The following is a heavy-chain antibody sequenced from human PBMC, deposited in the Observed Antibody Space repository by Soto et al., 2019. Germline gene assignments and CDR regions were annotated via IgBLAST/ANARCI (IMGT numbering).Heavy chain of an antibody. CDR3: ARSQTTRGFDV. Sequence: DVQLAESGGGLVQPGGALRLSCVASGFTFSSYEMNWVRQAPGKGLEWVSYISSSGGTIYYADSMRGRITISRDNAQNSLYLQMHSLTADDTAVYYCARSQTTRGFDVWGQGTVVIVSS. V-gene: IGHV3-48*03. CDR1: GFTFSSYE. J-gene: IGHJ3*01. D-gene: IGHD1-1*01. CDR2: ISSSGGTI.